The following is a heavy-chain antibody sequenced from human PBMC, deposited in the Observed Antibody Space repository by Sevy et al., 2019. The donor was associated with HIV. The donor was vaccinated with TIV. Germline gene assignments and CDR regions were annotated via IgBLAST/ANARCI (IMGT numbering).Heavy chain of an antibody. CDR1: GGTFSSYA. J-gene: IGHJ4*02. CDR3: ARVLKSSGPSYFDY. V-gene: IGHV1-69*06. Sequence: ASVKVSCKASGGTFSSYAISWVRQAPGQGPEWMGGIIPIFGTANYAQKFQGRVTITADKSTSTAYMELSSLRSEDTAVYYCARVLKSSGPSYFDYWGQGTLVTVSS. CDR2: IIPIFGTA. D-gene: IGHD6-19*01.